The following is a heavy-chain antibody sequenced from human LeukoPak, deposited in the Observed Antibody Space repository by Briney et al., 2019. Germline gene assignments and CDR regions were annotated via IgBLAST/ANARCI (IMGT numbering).Heavy chain of an antibody. V-gene: IGHV4-34*01. D-gene: IGHD3-3*01. CDR3: ARGSRITIFGVVPDAFDI. J-gene: IGHJ3*02. CDR1: GGSFSGYY. Sequence: PSETLSLTCAVYGGSFSGYYWSWIRQPPGKGLEWIGEINHSGSTNYNPSLKSRVTISVDTSKNQFSLKLSSVTAADTAVYYCARGSRITIFGVVPDAFDIWGQGTMVTISS. CDR2: INHSGST.